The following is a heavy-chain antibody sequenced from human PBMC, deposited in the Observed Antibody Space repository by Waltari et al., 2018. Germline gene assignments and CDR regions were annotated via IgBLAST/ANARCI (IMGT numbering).Heavy chain of an antibody. CDR1: GFILSNYD. Sequence: EVQLVESGGGLVQPGGSLRLSCAASGFILSNYDMNWIRQAPGKGLAWVSYRSSSGGVIYYIDSVKGRFTISRDNARNSLYLQMNSLRVEDTAVYYCAREGYGGNSDAFDLWGQGTTVTVSS. J-gene: IGHJ3*01. D-gene: IGHD2-21*02. CDR3: AREGYGGNSDAFDL. CDR2: RSSSGGVI. V-gene: IGHV3-48*03.